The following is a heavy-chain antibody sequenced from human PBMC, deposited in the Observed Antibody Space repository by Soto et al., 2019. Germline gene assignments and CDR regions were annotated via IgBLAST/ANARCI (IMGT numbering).Heavy chain of an antibody. CDR1: GASISSRSSY. Sequence: SETLSLTCIVSGASISSRSSYLGWIRQPPGKGLEWVGTFYSGGTYNNPSLKSRVTISVDTSKNQFSLKLSSVAAEDTAIYYCATTRGIAVGGSFEHWGQGTMVTVSS. CDR2: FYSGGT. V-gene: IGHV4-39*01. CDR3: ATTRGIAVGGSFEH. J-gene: IGHJ5*02. D-gene: IGHD6-13*01.